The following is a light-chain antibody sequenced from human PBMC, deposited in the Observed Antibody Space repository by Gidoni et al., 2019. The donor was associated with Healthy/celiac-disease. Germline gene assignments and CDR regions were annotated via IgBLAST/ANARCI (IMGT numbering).Light chain of an antibody. J-gene: IGLJ2*01. Sequence: SYVLPQPPSVSVAPGKTARITCGGNNIGSKSVHWYQQKPGQAPVLVIYYDSDRPSGIPERFSGSNSGNTATLTISRVEAGDEADYYCQVWDSSSDVVFGGGTKLTVL. CDR1: NIGSKS. V-gene: IGLV3-21*04. CDR2: YDS. CDR3: QVWDSSSDVV.